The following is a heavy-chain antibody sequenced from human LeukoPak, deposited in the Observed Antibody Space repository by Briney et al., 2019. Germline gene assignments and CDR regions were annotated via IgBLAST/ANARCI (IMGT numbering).Heavy chain of an antibody. CDR3: ARGLDCRSTSCYLDN. V-gene: IGHV3-7*01. D-gene: IGHD2-2*01. J-gene: IGHJ4*02. Sequence: GGSLRFSCAGSGFTFTEYWMTWVRQAPGKGLEWVANIKQEGSEKFYVDSVKGRFTISRDNAKNSLDLQINSLGAEDTAVYYCARGLDCRSTSCYLDNWGQGTLVTVSS. CDR1: GFTFTEYW. CDR2: IKQEGSEK.